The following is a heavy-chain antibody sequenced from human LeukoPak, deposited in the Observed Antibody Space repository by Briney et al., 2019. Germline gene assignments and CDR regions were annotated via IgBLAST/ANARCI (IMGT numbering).Heavy chain of an antibody. D-gene: IGHD5-12*01. CDR1: GFTFSRYS. Sequence: GGSLRLSCAASGFTFSRYSMNCVRQAPGKGLEWGSSISSSSSYIYYADSVKGRFTISRDNAKNSLYLQMNSLRAEDTAVYYCARGCYSGYNYFDYWGQGTLVTVSS. V-gene: IGHV3-21*01. CDR2: ISSSSSYI. J-gene: IGHJ4*02. CDR3: ARGCYSGYNYFDY.